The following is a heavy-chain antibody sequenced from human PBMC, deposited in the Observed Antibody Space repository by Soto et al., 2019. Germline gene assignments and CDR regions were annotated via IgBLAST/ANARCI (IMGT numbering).Heavy chain of an antibody. CDR3: ATAGWMDIGGVRYYYYGLDV. CDR1: GFAVSSYA. V-gene: IGHV3-23*01. J-gene: IGHJ6*02. Sequence: EVQRLESGGGLVQPGGSLRFSCAASGFAVSSYAMNGVRQAPGQGLEWVSAMSGSGKSTYYTDSVKGRFTISRDNSKNTLYVEMNSMRVEDTAVYYWATAGWMDIGGVRYYYYGLDVWGHGPTVIVSS. D-gene: IGHD2-2*03. CDR2: MSGSGKST.